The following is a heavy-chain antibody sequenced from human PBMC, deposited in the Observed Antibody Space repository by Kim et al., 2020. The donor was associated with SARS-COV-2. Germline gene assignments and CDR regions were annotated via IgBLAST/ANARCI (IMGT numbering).Heavy chain of an antibody. V-gene: IGHV3-43*01. Sequence: KGRFTISRDNSKNSLYLQMNSLRTEDTALYYCAKDRRIAAAGGGEGQFDYWGQGTLVTVSS. CDR3: AKDRRIAAAGGGEGQFDY. J-gene: IGHJ4*02. D-gene: IGHD6-13*01.